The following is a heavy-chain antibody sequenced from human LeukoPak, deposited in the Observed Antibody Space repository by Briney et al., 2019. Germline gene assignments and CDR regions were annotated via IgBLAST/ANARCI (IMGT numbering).Heavy chain of an antibody. CDR1: GGSFSGYY. D-gene: IGHD1-26*01. J-gene: IGHJ4*02. CDR3: ARAQVGATILYYFDY. Sequence: PSETLSLTCAVYGGSFSGYYWSWIRQPPGKGLEWIGEINHSGSTNYNPSLKSRVTISVDTSKNQFSLKLSSVTAADTAVYYCARAQVGATILYYFDYWGQGTLVTVSS. V-gene: IGHV4-34*01. CDR2: INHSGST.